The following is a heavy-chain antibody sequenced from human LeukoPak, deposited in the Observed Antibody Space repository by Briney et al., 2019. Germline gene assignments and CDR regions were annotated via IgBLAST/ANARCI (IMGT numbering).Heavy chain of an antibody. CDR3: ARGRLSSKYSSSGSRFDP. Sequence: SETLSLTCAVYGGSFSGYYWSWIRQPPGKGLEWIGEINHSGSTNYNPSLKSRVTISVDTSKNQFSLKLSSVTAADTAVYYCARGRLSSKYSSSGSRFDPWGQGTLVTVSS. J-gene: IGHJ5*02. CDR1: GGSFSGYY. V-gene: IGHV4-34*01. D-gene: IGHD6-6*01. CDR2: INHSGST.